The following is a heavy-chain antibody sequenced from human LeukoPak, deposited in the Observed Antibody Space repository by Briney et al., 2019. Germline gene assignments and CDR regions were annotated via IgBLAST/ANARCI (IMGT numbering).Heavy chain of an antibody. V-gene: IGHV4-39*01. CDR1: GGSISSSSYY. Sequence: PSETLSLTCTVSGGSISSSSYYWGWIRQPPGKWLEWIGSIYYSGINYYNPSLKSRVTISVDTSKNQFSLKLSSVTAADTAVYYCARGIAAAPDYWGQGTLVTVSS. CDR3: ARGIAAAPDY. J-gene: IGHJ4*02. CDR2: IYYSGIN. D-gene: IGHD6-13*01.